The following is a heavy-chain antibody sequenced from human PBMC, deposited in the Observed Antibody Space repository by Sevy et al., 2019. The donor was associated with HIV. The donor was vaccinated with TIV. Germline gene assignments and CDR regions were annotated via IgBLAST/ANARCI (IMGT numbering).Heavy chain of an antibody. CDR2: ISVYGET. Sequence: ASVKVSCKTSGYTFNNYGISWVREAPGQGLEWMRWISVYGETNYAQKVQDRLTVTTDTSTATAYMELRSLRSDDTAVYYCARGLYFDLGDYWGQGTLVTVSS. CDR3: ARGLYFDLGDY. J-gene: IGHJ4*02. D-gene: IGHD2-8*01. CDR1: GYTFNNYG. V-gene: IGHV1-18*01.